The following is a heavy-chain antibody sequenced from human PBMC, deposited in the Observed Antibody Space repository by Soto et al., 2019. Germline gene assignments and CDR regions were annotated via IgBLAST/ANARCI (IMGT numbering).Heavy chain of an antibody. Sequence: QVQLQESGPGLVKPSQTLSLTCTVSGGSISSGGYYWSWIRQHPGKGLEWIGYIYYSGSTYYNPSLKSRVTISVDTSKNQFSLKLSSVTAADTAVYYCARKGNVFDYSLNWFDPWGQGTLVTVSS. CDR2: IYYSGST. J-gene: IGHJ5*02. CDR1: GGSISSGGYY. CDR3: ARKGNVFDYSLNWFDP. V-gene: IGHV4-31*03. D-gene: IGHD4-4*01.